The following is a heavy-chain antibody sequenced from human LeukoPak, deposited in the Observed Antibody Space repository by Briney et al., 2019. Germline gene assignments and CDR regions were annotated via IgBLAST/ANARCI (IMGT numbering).Heavy chain of an antibody. CDR2: MNPNSGNT. CDR1: GYTFTSYG. J-gene: IGHJ4*02. CDR3: ARGSYSGRRVDY. D-gene: IGHD3-10*01. Sequence: ASVKVSCKASGYTFTSYGISWVRQAPGQGLEWMGWMNPNSGNTGYAQKFRGRVTMTRNTSISTAYMELSSLRSEDTAVYYCARGSYSGRRVDYWGQGTLVTVSS. V-gene: IGHV1-8*02.